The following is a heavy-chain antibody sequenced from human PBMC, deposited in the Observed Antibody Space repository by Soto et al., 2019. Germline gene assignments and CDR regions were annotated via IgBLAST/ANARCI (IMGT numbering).Heavy chain of an antibody. CDR3: ARSRIDGDYVYYFQH. CDR2: IYSGGST. V-gene: IGHV3-53*02. CDR1: GFTVSSNY. Sequence: EVQLVETGGGLIQPGGSLRLSCAASGFTVSSNYMSWVRQAPGKGLEWVSVIYSGGSTYYADSVKGRFTISRDNSKNPLYLQMNSLRAEDTAVYYCARSRIDGDYVYYFQHWGQGTLVTVSS. J-gene: IGHJ1*01. D-gene: IGHD4-17*01.